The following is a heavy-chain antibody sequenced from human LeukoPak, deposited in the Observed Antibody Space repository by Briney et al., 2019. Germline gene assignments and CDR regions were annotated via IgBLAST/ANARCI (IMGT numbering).Heavy chain of an antibody. CDR1: GGSISSYY. Sequence: SETLSLTCTVSGGSISSYYWSWIRQPPGKGLEWIGYIYYSGTTYYNPSLKSRVTISVDTSKNQFSLKLSSVTAADTAVYYCARLIEDYDFWSGLGPFDYWGQGTLVTVSS. J-gene: IGHJ4*02. CDR3: ARLIEDYDFWSGLGPFDY. CDR2: IYYSGTT. D-gene: IGHD3-3*01. V-gene: IGHV4-59*08.